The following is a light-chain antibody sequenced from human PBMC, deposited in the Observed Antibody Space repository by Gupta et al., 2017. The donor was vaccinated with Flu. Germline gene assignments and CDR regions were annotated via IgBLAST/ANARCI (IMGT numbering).Light chain of an antibody. J-gene: IGLJ2*01. CDR3: AKWDSYLSSGV. Sequence: QSVLTQPPSVSAAPGQKVTFPCSGGSSNIGKSYVSWFQQFPGTAHKLLIDDNNKRPSGIEDRFACYKAGTSAKRNTEGLQTGEEASYYGAKWDSYLSSGVFGGGTKLTVL. CDR2: DNN. CDR1: SSNIGKSY. V-gene: IGLV1-51*02.